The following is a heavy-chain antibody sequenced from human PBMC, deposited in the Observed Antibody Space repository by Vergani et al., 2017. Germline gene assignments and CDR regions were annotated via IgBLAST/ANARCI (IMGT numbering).Heavy chain of an antibody. D-gene: IGHD3-3*01. CDR1: GGSISSYY. CDR2: IYYSGST. Sequence: QVQLPESGPGLVKPSETLSLTCTVSGGSISSYYWSWIRQPPGKGLEWIGYIYYSGSTNYNPSLKSRVTISVDTSKNQFSLKLSSVTAADTAVYYCARDRSPDYDFWSGYYPYWYFDLWGRGTLVTVSS. V-gene: IGHV4-59*01. J-gene: IGHJ2*01. CDR3: ARDRSPDYDFWSGYYPYWYFDL.